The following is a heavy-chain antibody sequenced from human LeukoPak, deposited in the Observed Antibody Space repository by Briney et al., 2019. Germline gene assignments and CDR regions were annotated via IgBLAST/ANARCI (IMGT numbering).Heavy chain of an antibody. CDR3: GRNKNNRFDP. Sequence: SETLSLTCTVSGGSISSYYWSWIRQPPGKGLEWIGYIYTSGSTNYNPSLKSRVTISVDTSKNQFSLKLNSVTAADTAVYYCGRNKNNRFDPWGQGTLVTVSS. CDR1: GGSISSYY. V-gene: IGHV4-4*09. CDR2: IYTSGST. J-gene: IGHJ5*02.